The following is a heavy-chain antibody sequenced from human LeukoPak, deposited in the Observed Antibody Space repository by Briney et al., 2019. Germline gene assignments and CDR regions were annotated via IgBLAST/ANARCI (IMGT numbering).Heavy chain of an antibody. CDR2: ISSSGTTI. D-gene: IGHD4-17*01. J-gene: IGHJ3*02. CDR1: GFTFSDYY. CDR3: ARGSGDYITGAFDI. V-gene: IGHV3-11*04. Sequence: PGGSLRLSCAASGFTFSDYYMSWVRQAPGKGLEWVSYISSSGTTIYYVDSVKGRFTISRDNAKNSLYLQMNSLRAEDTAIYYCARGSGDYITGAFDIWGQGTMVTVSS.